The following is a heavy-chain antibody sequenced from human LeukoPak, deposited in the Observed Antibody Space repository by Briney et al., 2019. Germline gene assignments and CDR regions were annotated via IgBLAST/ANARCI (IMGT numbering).Heavy chain of an antibody. CDR3: ARVASPSSYWYFDL. D-gene: IGHD2-2*01. Sequence: SETLSLACTVAGGSISSYYWSWIRQPAGKGLEWIGRIYTSGSTNYNPSLKSRVTMSVDTSKNQFSLKLSSVTAADTAVYYCARVASPSSYWYFDLWGRGTLSLSPQ. CDR2: IYTSGST. V-gene: IGHV4-4*07. J-gene: IGHJ2*01. CDR1: GGSISSYY.